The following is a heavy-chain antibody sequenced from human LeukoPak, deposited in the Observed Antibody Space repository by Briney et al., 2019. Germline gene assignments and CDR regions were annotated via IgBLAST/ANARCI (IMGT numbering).Heavy chain of an antibody. CDR2: IKTKSGGGTT. CDR1: GFTFSNAW. V-gene: IGHV3-15*01. J-gene: IGHJ4*02. Sequence: PGGSLRLSCAASGFTFSNAWMNWVRQAPGKGLEWVGRIKTKSGGGTTDYAAPVKGRLTISRDDSKNTLYLQMNSLKTEDTAVYYCTTPVAGPSDYWGQGTLVTVSS. CDR3: TTPVAGPSDY. D-gene: IGHD6-19*01.